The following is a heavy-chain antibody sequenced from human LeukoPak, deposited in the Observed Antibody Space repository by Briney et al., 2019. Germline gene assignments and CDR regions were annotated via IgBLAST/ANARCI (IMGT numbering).Heavy chain of an antibody. CDR1: GGSISRYY. D-gene: IGHD3-10*01. CDR3: MRVGYGSGNPPGGFDS. J-gene: IGHJ3*02. Sequence: SETLPLTCTISGGSISRYYWTWIRQPPGKGLEWIGYIYYSGSTKYNPSLKSRVTISLDPSKNQFSLKLSSVTAADTAVYYCMRVGYGSGNPPGGFDSWGQGTMVTVSS. CDR2: IYYSGST. V-gene: IGHV4-59*01.